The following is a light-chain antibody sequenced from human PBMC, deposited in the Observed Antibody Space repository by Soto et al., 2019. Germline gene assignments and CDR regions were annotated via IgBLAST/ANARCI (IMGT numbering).Light chain of an antibody. CDR2: TTS. V-gene: IGKV1-39*01. J-gene: IGKJ2*03. CDR3: QQSSLTPYS. Sequence: DIPMSQSPSSLSASVGDTVTITCRASQSISNYLNWYQQKPGKAPNLLIYTTSNLQNGVPSRFSGSGSGTHFTLTITSLQPEDFASYYCQQSSLTPYSFGQGTKLEIK. CDR1: QSISNY.